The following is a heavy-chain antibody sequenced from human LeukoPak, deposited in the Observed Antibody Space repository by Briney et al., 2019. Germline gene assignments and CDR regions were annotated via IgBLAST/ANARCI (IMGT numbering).Heavy chain of an antibody. D-gene: IGHD2-2*01. CDR2: IYYSAST. Sequence: SEPMSLTCAIYGGSLTSSNWWTWIRQTPGTGLEWFGSIYYSASTYYNPSLKRRVTISVDTSKIQFSLKLSSVTAADTAVYYCASIGGYRSSTSCSTGDYWGQGTLVTVSS. V-gene: IGHV4-39*01. CDR1: GGSLTSSNW. CDR3: ASIGGYRSSTSCSTGDY. J-gene: IGHJ4*02.